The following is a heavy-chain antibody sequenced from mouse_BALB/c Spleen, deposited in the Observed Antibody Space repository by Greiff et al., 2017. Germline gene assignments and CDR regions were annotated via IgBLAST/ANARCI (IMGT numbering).Heavy chain of an antibody. CDR1: GFNIKDYY. Sequence: VQLKQSGAELVRSGASVKLSCTASGFNIKDYYMHWVKQRPEQGLEWIGWIDPENGDTEYAPKFQGKATMTADTSSNTAYLQLSSLTSEDTAVYYCNACGGYNFDYWGQGTTLTVSS. CDR3: NACGGYNFDY. J-gene: IGHJ2*01. D-gene: IGHD1-1*02. V-gene: IGHV14-4*02. CDR2: IDPENGDT.